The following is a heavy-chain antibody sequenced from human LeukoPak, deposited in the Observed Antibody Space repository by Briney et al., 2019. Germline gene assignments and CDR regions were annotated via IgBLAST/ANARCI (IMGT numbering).Heavy chain of an antibody. Sequence: GGSLRLSCAASGFTFRSYAMSWVRQAPGEGLDWVSALLSSGEATYYSDSVKGRFTISRDNSKNTLYLQMNSLRAEDTAVYYCARRDTNGWYYFDYWGQGTLVTVSS. D-gene: IGHD6-19*01. CDR3: ARRDTNGWYYFDY. J-gene: IGHJ4*02. V-gene: IGHV3-23*01. CDR2: LLSSGEAT. CDR1: GFTFRSYA.